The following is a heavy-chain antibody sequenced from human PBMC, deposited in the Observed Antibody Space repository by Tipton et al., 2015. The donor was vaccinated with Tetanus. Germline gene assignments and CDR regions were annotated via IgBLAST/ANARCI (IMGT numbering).Heavy chain of an antibody. CDR2: ISYSSTYE. D-gene: IGHD6-13*01. Sequence: SLRLSCAASGFSFSRYNMNWVRQAPGKGLEWVSYISYSSTYEFYPDSLKGRFTISRDNAKNSLYLQMNSLRAEDTAFYYCARKSLHNTSWYRQNFYSCPQPTLFTFSS. J-gene: IGHJ4*01. V-gene: IGHV3-21*01. CDR1: GFSFSRYN. CDR3: ARKSLHNTSWYRQNFYS.